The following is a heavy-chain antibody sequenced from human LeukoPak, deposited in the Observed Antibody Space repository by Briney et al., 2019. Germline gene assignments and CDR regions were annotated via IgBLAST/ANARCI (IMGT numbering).Heavy chain of an antibody. CDR3: ANEIRPNDY. Sequence: GGSLRLSCAVSGFTFSSYWMTWVRQAPGKGLEWVSAISISGSKTYYADSVEGRFTISRDNSKNTLYLQMNSLRAEDTAVYYCANEIRPNDYWGQGTQVTVSS. CDR2: ISISGSKT. V-gene: IGHV3-23*01. CDR1: GFTFSSYW. D-gene: IGHD4-17*01. J-gene: IGHJ4*02.